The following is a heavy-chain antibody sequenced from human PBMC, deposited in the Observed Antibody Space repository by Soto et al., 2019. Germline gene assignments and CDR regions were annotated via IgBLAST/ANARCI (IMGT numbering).Heavy chain of an antibody. D-gene: IGHD4-17*01. CDR3: ARTTTVTTFSVVVWFDP. Sequence: SVKVSCKASGVTVSSYAISWVRQAPGQGLEWMGGIIPIFGTANYAQKFQGRVTITADESTSTAYMELSSLRSEDTAVYYCARTTTVTTFSVVVWFDPWGQGTLVTVSS. CDR2: IIPIFGTA. V-gene: IGHV1-69*13. J-gene: IGHJ5*02. CDR1: GVTVSSYA.